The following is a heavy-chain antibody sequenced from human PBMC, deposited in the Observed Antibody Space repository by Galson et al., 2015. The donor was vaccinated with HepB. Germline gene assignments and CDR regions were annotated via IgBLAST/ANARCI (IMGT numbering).Heavy chain of an antibody. CDR3: ARDPAPTMIGAH. CDR2: IIPILGIA. Sequence: SVKVSCKASGGTFSTYTISWVRQAPGQGLEWMGRIIPILGIANYAQKFQGRVTITADKSTSTAYMDLSSLRSEDTAVYYCARDPAPTMIGAHWGQGTLVTVSS. V-gene: IGHV1-69*04. J-gene: IGHJ4*02. D-gene: IGHD3-22*01. CDR1: GGTFSTYT.